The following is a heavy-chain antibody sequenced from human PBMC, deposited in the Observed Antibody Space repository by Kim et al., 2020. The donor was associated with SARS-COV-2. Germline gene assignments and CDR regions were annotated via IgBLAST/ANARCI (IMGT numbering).Heavy chain of an antibody. D-gene: IGHD2-2*01. J-gene: IGHJ5*02. CDR2: INHSGST. CDR3: AREIVVVPAAMEQRAPWFDP. Sequence: SETLSLTCAVYGGSFSGYYWSRIRQPPGKGLEWIGEINHSGSTNYNPSLKSRVTISVDTSKNQFSLKLSSVTAADTAVYYCAREIVVVPAAMEQRAPWFDPWGQGTLVTVSS. CDR1: GGSFSGYY. V-gene: IGHV4-34*01.